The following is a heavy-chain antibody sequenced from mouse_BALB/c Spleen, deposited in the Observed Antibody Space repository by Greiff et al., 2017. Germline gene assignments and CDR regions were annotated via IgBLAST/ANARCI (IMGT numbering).Heavy chain of an antibody. D-gene: IGHD1-1*01. CDR3: ARDGYGSSFAY. J-gene: IGHJ3*01. CDR1: GFTFSSYA. V-gene: IGHV5-9-4*01. CDR2: ISSGGSYT. Sequence: EVQLVESGGGLVKPGGSLKLSCAASGFTFSSYAMSWVSQSPEKRLEWVAEISSGGSYTYYPDTVTGRFTISRDNAKNTLYLEMSSLRSEDTAMYYCARDGYGSSFAYWGQGTLVTVSA.